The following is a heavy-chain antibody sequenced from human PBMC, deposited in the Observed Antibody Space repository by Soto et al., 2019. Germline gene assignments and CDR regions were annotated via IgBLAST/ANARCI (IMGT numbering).Heavy chain of an antibody. CDR1: GFTFSNFG. CDR2: IWHDGKEK. V-gene: IGHV3-33*01. CDR3: VRDPGQDEAMDY. J-gene: IGHJ4*02. Sequence: QVQVVESGGGVVQPGRSLKLSCAASGFTFSNFGMHWVRQAPGKGLEWVAVIWHDGKEKYYADSAKGRSTISRDNSKNTLYLQMNSLRAEDTAVYCCVRDPGQDEAMDYWGQGTLVTVSS.